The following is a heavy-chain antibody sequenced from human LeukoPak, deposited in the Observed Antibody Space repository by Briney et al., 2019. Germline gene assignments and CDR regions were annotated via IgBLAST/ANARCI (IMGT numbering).Heavy chain of an antibody. J-gene: IGHJ4*02. CDR3: AKDRRDYGDYGLDY. V-gene: IGHV3-30*02. CDR2: IRHHGMNE. D-gene: IGHD4-17*01. CDR1: GFTFSSFV. Sequence: GGSLRLSCAASGFTFSSFVMHWVRQTPTKGLEWVAFIRHHGMNESYVDSVKGRFTISRDNSKHTLYLQMNSLRVEDTAVYYCAKDRRDYGDYGLDYWGQGTLVTVSP.